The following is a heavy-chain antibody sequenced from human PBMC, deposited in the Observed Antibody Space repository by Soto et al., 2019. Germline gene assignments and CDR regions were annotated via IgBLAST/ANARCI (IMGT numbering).Heavy chain of an antibody. J-gene: IGHJ4*02. V-gene: IGHV3-53*01. CDR2: ISSGGNT. D-gene: IGHD1-26*01. CDR1: GFSVSSNR. Sequence: PGGSLRLSCTVSGFSVSSNRLGWVRQAPAKGLEWASVISSGGNTDYAAPVKGRITISRDHSKDTLYLRTNSLKTEDTAVYYCTTGLSNGYYNFDYWGQGTPVTVSS. CDR3: TTGLSNGYYNFDY.